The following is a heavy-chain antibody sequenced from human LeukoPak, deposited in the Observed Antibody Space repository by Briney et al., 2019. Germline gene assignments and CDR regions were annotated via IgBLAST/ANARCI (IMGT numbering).Heavy chain of an antibody. CDR3: AKAPVTTCSGAYCYPFDY. J-gene: IGHJ4*02. D-gene: IGHD2-15*01. CDR1: GFTFDDYA. V-gene: IGHV3-43D*03. CDR2: ISWDGGST. Sequence: GGSLRLSCAASGFTFDDYAMHWVRQAPGKGLEWVSLISWDGGSTYYADSVKGRFTISRDSYKNTLYLQMNSLRAEDAAVYYCAKAPVTTCSGAYCYPFDYWGQGTLVTVSS.